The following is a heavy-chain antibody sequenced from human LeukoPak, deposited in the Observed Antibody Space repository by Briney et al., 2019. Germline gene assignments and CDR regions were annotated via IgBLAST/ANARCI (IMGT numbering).Heavy chain of an antibody. CDR2: IRSKANSYAT. CDR1: GFTFSGSA. CDR3: TRQTDILTGYPYYYYYMDV. V-gene: IGHV3-73*01. D-gene: IGHD3-9*01. Sequence: GGSLRLSCAASGFTFSGSAMHWVRQASGKGLEWVGRIRSKANSYATAYAASVKGRFTISRDDSKNTAYLQMNSLKTEDTAVYYCTRQTDILTGYPYYYYYMDVWGKGTTVTISS. J-gene: IGHJ6*03.